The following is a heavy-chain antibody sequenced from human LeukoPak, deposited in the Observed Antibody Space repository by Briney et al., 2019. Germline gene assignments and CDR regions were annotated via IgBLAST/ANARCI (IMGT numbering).Heavy chain of an antibody. Sequence: GGSLRLSCAASGFTFSVYAMSWVRQAPGKGLEWVSAISGSDYSTYYAYSVKGRFTISRDNSENTLYLQMSRLRAEESAVYYCARDFGELDYWGEGTLVTVSS. CDR2: ISGSDYST. CDR3: ARDFGELDY. J-gene: IGHJ4*02. V-gene: IGHV3-23*01. D-gene: IGHD3-3*01. CDR1: GFTFSVYA.